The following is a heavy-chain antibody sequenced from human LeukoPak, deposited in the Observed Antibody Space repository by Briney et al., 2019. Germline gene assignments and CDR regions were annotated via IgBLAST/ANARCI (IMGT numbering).Heavy chain of an antibody. CDR2: ISYNGGST. J-gene: IGHJ4*02. Sequence: GGSLRLSCAASGFTFTNYAMHWVRQAPGKGLEYVSAISYNGGSTYYADSVKGRFTISRDNSKNTLYLQMNSLRAEDTAVYYCANSASNDYFDYWGQGTLATVSS. V-gene: IGHV3-64*02. CDR3: ANSASNDYFDY. CDR1: GFTFTNYA. D-gene: IGHD2-15*01.